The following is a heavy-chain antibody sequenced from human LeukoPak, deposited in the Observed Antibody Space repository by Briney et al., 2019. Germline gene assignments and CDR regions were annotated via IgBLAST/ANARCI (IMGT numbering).Heavy chain of an antibody. CDR1: GFTFSSYT. V-gene: IGHV3-21*04. D-gene: IGHD6-19*01. J-gene: IGHJ4*02. Sequence: GGSLRLSCAASGFTFSSYTVSWVRQAPGKGLEWVSSISSSSSDIYYADSLKGRFTISRDNSKNMVHLQMNSLTGEDTALYYCVRRGDASSGWGDHDFWGQGALVTVSS. CDR2: ISSSSSDI. CDR3: VRRGDASSGWGDHDF.